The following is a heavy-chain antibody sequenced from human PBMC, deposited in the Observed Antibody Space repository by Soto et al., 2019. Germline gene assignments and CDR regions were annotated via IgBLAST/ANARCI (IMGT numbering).Heavy chain of an antibody. CDR2: IDGSGGDK. CDR3: AKEIGAAAYAETSPFDF. V-gene: IGHV3-23*01. J-gene: IGHJ4*02. D-gene: IGHD2-15*01. Sequence: VQLLESGGGLVQPGGSLRLSCAASGFTFSSYAMGWVRQAPGKGLEWVSGIDGSGGDKSFADAVKGRFTISRDNSKNMLYLHMYGLRAEDTARYYCAKEIGAAAYAETSPFDFWGQGTLVTVSS. CDR1: GFTFSSYA.